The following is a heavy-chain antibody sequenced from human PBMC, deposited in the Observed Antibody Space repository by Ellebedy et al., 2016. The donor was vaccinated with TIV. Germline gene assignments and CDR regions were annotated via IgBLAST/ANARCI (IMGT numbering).Heavy chain of an antibody. CDR1: GFTFSNAW. Sequence: GESLKISXAASGFTFSNAWMSWVRQAPGKGLEWVGRSRNKAKGYTTEYAASVKGRFTISRDDSKNSLYLQMNSLKTEDTAVYYCVTPKDSGGYRSFDFWGQGTLVTVSS. CDR2: SRNKAKGYTT. CDR3: VTPKDSGGYRSFDF. V-gene: IGHV3-72*01. D-gene: IGHD3-22*01. J-gene: IGHJ4*02.